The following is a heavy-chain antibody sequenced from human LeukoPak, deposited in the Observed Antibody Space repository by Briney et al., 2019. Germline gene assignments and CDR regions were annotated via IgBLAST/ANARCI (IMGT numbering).Heavy chain of an antibody. CDR1: GGSISSYY. D-gene: IGHD7-27*01. V-gene: IGHV4-59*08. CDR3: ARHTTNWGFGY. Sequence: KPSETLSLTCTVSGGSISSYYWSWIRQPPGKGLEWIAYTYYSGSTKCNPSLRSRVTISVDTSKNQLSLKLSSVTAADTAVYYCARHTTNWGFGYWGQGTLVTVSS. J-gene: IGHJ4*02. CDR2: TYYSGST.